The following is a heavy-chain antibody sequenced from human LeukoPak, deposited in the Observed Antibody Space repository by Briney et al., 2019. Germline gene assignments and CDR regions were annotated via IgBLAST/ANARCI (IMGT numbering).Heavy chain of an antibody. D-gene: IGHD5-24*01. CDR1: GFTFSDYY. CDR2: ISSSGSTI. Sequence: GGSLRLSCAASGFTFSDYYMSWIRQAPGKGLEWVSYISSSGSTIYYADSVKGRFTISRDNSKNTLYLQMNTLRAEDTALYYCSRDSARRDGYNFDYWGQGTLVTVSS. J-gene: IGHJ4*02. CDR3: SRDSARRDGYNFDY. V-gene: IGHV3-11*04.